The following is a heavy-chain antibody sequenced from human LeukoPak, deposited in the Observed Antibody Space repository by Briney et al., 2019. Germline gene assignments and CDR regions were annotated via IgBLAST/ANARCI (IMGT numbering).Heavy chain of an antibody. V-gene: IGHV5-51*01. CDR3: ARHRRETLGSGWYFDL. CDR1: GYSFTSYW. J-gene: IGHJ2*01. CDR2: IYPGDSDT. Sequence: GESLKISCKGSGYSFTSYWIGWVRQMPGKGLEWMGIIYPGDSDTRYSPSFQGQVTISADKSISTAYLQWSSLKASDTAMYYCARHRRETLGSGWYFDLWGRGTLVTVSS.